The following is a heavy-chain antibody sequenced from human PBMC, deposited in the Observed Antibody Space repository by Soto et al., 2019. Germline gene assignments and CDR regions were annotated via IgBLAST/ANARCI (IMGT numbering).Heavy chain of an antibody. V-gene: IGHV3-30-3*01. J-gene: IGHJ3*02. CDR3: ARNGGYCSGGSCYDAFDI. CDR2: ISYDGSNK. Sequence: PGGSLRLSCAASGFTFSCYAMQWVRQAPGKGLEWVAVISYDGSNKYYADSVKGRFTISRDNSKNTLYLQMNSLRAEDTAVYYCARNGGYCSGGSCYDAFDIWGQGTMVTVSS. D-gene: IGHD2-15*01. CDR1: GFTFSCYA.